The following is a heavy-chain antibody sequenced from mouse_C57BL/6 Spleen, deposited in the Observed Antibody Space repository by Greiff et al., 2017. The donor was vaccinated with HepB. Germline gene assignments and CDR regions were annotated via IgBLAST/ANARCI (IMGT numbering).Heavy chain of an antibody. J-gene: IGHJ4*01. CDR3: TVLYGLYAMDY. CDR1: GFNIKDYY. V-gene: IGHV14-1*01. Sequence: EVQLQQSGAELVRPGASVKLSCTASGFNIKDYYMHWVKQRPEQGLEWIGRIDPEDGDTEYAPKFQGKATMTADTSSNTAYMQLSSLTSEDTAVYYCTVLYGLYAMDYWGQGTSVTVSS. D-gene: IGHD1-2*01. CDR2: IDPEDGDT.